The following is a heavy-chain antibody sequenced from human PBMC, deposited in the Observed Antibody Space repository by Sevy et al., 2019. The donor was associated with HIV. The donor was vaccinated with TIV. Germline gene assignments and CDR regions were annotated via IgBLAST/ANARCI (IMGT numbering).Heavy chain of an antibody. CDR2: ISAYNGNT. CDR1: GYTFTSYG. Sequence: ASVKVSCKASGYTFTSYGISWVRQAPGQGLEWMEWISAYNGNTNYAQKLQGRVTMTTDTSTSTAYMELRSLRSDDTAVYYPERGLLFYYDSSGYYYDYWGQGTLVTVSS. J-gene: IGHJ4*02. CDR3: ERGLLFYYDSSGYYYDY. D-gene: IGHD3-22*01. V-gene: IGHV1-18*01.